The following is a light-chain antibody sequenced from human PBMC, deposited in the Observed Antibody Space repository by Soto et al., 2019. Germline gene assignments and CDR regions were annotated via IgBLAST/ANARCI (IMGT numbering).Light chain of an antibody. V-gene: IGKV1-33*01. J-gene: IGKJ4*01. CDR2: DAS. CDR3: QQYDNLLT. Sequence: DIQMTQSPSSLSASVGDRVTITCQASQDISNYLNWYQQKPGKAPKLLIYDASNLETGVPSRFSGSRSGTDFTFTISSLQPEAIATYYCQQYDNLLTFGGGTKVEIK. CDR1: QDISNY.